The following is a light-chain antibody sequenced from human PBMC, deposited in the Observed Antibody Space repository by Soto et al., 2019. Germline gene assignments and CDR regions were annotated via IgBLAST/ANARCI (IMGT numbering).Light chain of an antibody. J-gene: IGKJ3*01. CDR2: AAS. V-gene: IGKV1-9*01. Sequence: DIQLTQSPSFLSASVGDRVTITCRASRGISSSLAWYQQKPGKAPKLLIYAASTLQSGVPPRFSGSGSETEFTLTISRLQPEDFATYSCQQLNSYPLFGPGTKVDIK. CDR3: QQLNSYPL. CDR1: RGISSS.